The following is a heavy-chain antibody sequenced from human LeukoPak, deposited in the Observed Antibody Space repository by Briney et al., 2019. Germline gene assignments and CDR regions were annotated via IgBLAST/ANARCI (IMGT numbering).Heavy chain of an antibody. D-gene: IGHD3-16*01. CDR3: SRGDYVWGTSGYYFDY. CDR1: GFTFSDYY. J-gene: IGHJ4*02. V-gene: IGHV3-11*04. Sequence: GGSLRLSCAASGFTFSDYYMSWIRQAPGKGLEWVSYISSSGSTIYNADSVKGRFIISRDNTKHSLYLQMNSLRAEDTAVYYCSRGDYVWGTSGYYFDYWGQGTLVNVSS. CDR2: ISSSGSTI.